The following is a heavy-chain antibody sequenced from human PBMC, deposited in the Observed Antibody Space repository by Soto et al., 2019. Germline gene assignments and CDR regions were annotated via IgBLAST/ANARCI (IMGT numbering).Heavy chain of an antibody. J-gene: IGHJ4*02. CDR2: IDWDDDK. CDR1: GFSLSTRGMG. CDR3: ARMALYDSGGYYLFYFDY. D-gene: IGHD3-22*01. Sequence: SGPTLVNPTPTLTLTCTFSGFSLSTRGMGVSWIRQPPGKALEWLARIDWDDDKYYSTSLKTRLTISKDTSKNQVVLTMTNLDPVDTATYYCARMALYDSGGYYLFYFDYWGPGTLVTVSS. V-gene: IGHV2-70*11.